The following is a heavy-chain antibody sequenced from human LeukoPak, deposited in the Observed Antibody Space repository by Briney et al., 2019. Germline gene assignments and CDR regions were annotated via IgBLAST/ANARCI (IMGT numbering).Heavy chain of an antibody. CDR1: GGTFSSYA. D-gene: IGHD3-10*01. J-gene: IGHJ4*02. Sequence: ASVKVSCKASGGTFSSYAISWGRQAPGQGLGWMGGIIPIIGTANYAQKFQGRVTITADKSTSTAYMELSSLRSEDTAVYYCARQVWFGESHFDYWGQGTLVAVSS. CDR2: IIPIIGTA. CDR3: ARQVWFGESHFDY. V-gene: IGHV1-69*06.